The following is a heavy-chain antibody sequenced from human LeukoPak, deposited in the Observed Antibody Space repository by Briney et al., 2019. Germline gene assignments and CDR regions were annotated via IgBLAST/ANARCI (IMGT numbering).Heavy chain of an antibody. V-gene: IGHV4-30-2*01. J-gene: IGHJ3*02. CDR2: IYHSGSA. CDR3: ATTGQADGPGTYYEMGI. D-gene: IGHD3-10*01. CDR1: GGSISSGVYY. Sequence: PSETLSLTCTVSGGSISSGVYYWSWIRQPPGKGLEWIGYIYHSGSAYYNPSLKSRVTISLDRSKNQFSLRQSSVTAADTAVYYCATTGQADGPGTYYEMGIWGQGTMVTVSS.